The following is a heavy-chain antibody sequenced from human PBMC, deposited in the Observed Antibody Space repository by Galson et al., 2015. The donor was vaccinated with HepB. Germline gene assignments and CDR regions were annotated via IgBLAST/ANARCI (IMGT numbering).Heavy chain of an antibody. Sequence: SLRLSCAASRFAFSDYWMAWVRQAPGKGLEWVANIKHDGSEQYYVDSVKGRFTISRDNARNSLYLQMSSLRAEDTAVYYCARDFICSRTSCYKHYFDDWGQGTLVTVSS. CDR1: RFAFSDYW. D-gene: IGHD2-2*02. CDR3: ARDFICSRTSCYKHYFDD. V-gene: IGHV3-7*03. J-gene: IGHJ4*02. CDR2: IKHDGSEQ.